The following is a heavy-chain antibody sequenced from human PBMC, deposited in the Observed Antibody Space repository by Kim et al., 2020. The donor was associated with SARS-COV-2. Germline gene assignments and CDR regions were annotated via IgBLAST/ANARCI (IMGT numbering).Heavy chain of an antibody. V-gene: IGHV1-18*01. D-gene: IGHD1-26*01. Sequence: ASVKVSCKASGYTFTSYGINWVRQAPGQGLEWMGWISAYNGNTNYAQKLQGRVTMTTDTSTSTAYMELRSLRSDDTAVYYCARAGGTYYYYYYGMDVWGQGTTVTGPS. CDR2: ISAYNGNT. CDR3: ARAGGTYYYYYYGMDV. J-gene: IGHJ6*02. CDR1: GYTFTSYG.